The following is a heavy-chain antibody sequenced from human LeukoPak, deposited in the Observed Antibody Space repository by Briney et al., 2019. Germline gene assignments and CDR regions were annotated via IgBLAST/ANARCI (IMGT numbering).Heavy chain of an antibody. CDR1: GGSFSGYY. Sequence: SETLSLTCAAYGGSFSGYYWSWIRQPPGKGLEWIGEINHSGSTNYNPSLKSRVTISVDTSKNQFSLKLSSVTAADTAVYYCARVGRHYDSSGYYFLDYWGQGTLVTVSS. CDR3: ARVGRHYDSSGYYFLDY. D-gene: IGHD3-22*01. CDR2: INHSGST. V-gene: IGHV4-34*01. J-gene: IGHJ4*02.